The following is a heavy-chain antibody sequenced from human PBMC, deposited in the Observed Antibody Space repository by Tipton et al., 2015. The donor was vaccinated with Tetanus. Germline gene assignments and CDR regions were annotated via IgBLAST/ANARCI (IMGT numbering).Heavy chain of an antibody. Sequence: TLSLTCSVSGGSIDRSPYYWGWIRQPPGKGLEWIGSVYYTGSTYYNPSLKSRVTISVDTSKNQFSLELNSVTAADTAVYYCARRGGDFLTGYYDSWGQGTLVTVSS. CDR1: GGSIDRSPYY. CDR2: VYYTGST. D-gene: IGHD3-9*01. V-gene: IGHV4-39*01. CDR3: ARRGGDFLTGYYDS. J-gene: IGHJ4*02.